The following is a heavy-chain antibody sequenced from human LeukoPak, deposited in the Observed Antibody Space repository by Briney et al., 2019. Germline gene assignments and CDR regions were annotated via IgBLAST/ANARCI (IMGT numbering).Heavy chain of an antibody. D-gene: IGHD2-15*01. J-gene: IGHJ4*02. CDR3: ARXNLAAIAGWGLDY. Sequence: GASVKVSCKASGYTXTSXGIXXVRXXPGQXXXXXGXXSAXNGNTYYAPNLQGRVTMTTDTSTSTAYMELRSLRSDDMAVYYCARXNLAAIAGWGLDYWGQGTLVTVSS. CDR1: GYTXTSXG. CDR2: XSAXNGNT. V-gene: IGHV1-18*03.